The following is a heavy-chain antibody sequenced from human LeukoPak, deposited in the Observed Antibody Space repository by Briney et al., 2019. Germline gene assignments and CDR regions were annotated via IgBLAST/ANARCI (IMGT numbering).Heavy chain of an antibody. J-gene: IGHJ4*02. CDR2: MYSDGST. CDR1: GFTVSNNY. CDR3: AREASAADY. V-gene: IGHV3-53*01. D-gene: IGHD2-2*01. Sequence: GGSLRLSCAASGFTVSNNYMSWVRQAPGKGLEWVSIMYSDGSTYYADSVKGRFTISRDSSKNTLYLQMNSLRAEDTAVHYCAREASAADYWGQGTLVTVSS.